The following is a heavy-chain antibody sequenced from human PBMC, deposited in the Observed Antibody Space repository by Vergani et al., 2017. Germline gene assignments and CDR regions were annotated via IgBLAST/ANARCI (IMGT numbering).Heavy chain of an antibody. CDR1: GYTFTGYY. Sequence: QVQLVQSGAEVKKPGASVKVSCKASGYTFTGYYMHWVRQAPGQGLEWMGWINPNSGGTNYAQKFQGRVTMTRDTSISTAYMELSRLRSDDTAVYYCARRGGSEMATKTNYYGMDVWGQGTTVTVSS. J-gene: IGHJ6*02. CDR2: INPNSGGT. D-gene: IGHD5-24*01. V-gene: IGHV1-2*02. CDR3: ARRGGSEMATKTNYYGMDV.